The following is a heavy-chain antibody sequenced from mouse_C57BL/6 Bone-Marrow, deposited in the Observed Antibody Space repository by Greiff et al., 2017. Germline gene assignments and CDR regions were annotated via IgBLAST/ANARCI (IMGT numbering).Heavy chain of an antibody. CDR2: IHPNSGST. Sequence: VQLQQPGAELVKPGASVKLSCKASGYTFTSYWMPWVKQRPGQGLEWIGMIHPNSGSTNYKEKFKSKATLTVDKSSSTAYMQRSSLTSEDSAVYYCARGEQNRYFDVWGTGTTVTVSS. J-gene: IGHJ1*03. CDR1: GYTFTSYW. CDR3: ARGEQNRYFDV. V-gene: IGHV1-64*01.